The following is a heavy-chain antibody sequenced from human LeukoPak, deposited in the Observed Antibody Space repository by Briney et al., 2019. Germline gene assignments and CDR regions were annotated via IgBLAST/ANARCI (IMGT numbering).Heavy chain of an antibody. CDR3: ARDRGLDGSDQLDS. D-gene: IGHD3-10*01. V-gene: IGHV4-4*07. CDR2: INSNGDT. J-gene: IGHJ5*01. Sequence: SETLSLTCTVYGGSISSYHWIWIRQPAGKGLEWIGRINSNGDTVYNPSLKSRATMSLDMTNNQFSLKLSSVTAADTAVYYCARDRGLDGSDQLDSWGPGTLVTVSS. CDR1: GGSISSYH.